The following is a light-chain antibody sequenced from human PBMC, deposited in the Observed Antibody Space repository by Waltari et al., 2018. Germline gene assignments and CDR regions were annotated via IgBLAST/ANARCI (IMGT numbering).Light chain of an antibody. V-gene: IGLV2-14*03. CDR1: SSDVGAYNY. CDR2: DVR. Sequence: QSALTQPASVSASPGQSITIPCTGTSSDVGAYNYVSWYQQHPGKTPKLIIYDVRIRPSGVSNRFSGSKSGNTASLTISGLQADDEADYYCSSSTSSTTRVFGGGTRLTVL. CDR3: SSSTSSTTRV. J-gene: IGLJ3*02.